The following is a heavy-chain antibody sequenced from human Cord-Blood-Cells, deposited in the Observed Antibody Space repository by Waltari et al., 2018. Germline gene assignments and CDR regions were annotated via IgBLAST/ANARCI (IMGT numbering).Heavy chain of an antibody. CDR3: TRLVSPSSSGEGDY. V-gene: IGHV3-73*02. Sequence: EVQLVESGGGLVQPGGSLKLSCAASGFTFSGSAMNWVRQASGKGLEWVGRIRSKANSYATAYAASVKGRFTISRDDSKNTAYLQMNSLKTEDTAVYYCTRLVSPSSSGEGDYWGQGTLVTVSS. CDR2: IRSKANSYAT. CDR1: GFTFSGSA. D-gene: IGHD6-6*01. J-gene: IGHJ4*02.